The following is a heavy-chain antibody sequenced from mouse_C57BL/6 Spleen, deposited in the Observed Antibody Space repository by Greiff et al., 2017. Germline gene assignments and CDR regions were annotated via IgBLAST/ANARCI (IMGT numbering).Heavy chain of an antibody. Sequence: DVMLVESGGGLVKPGGSLKLSCAASGFTFSSYAMSWVRQTPEKRLEWVATISDGGSYTYYPDNVKGRFTISRDNAKNNLYLQMSHLKSEDTAMYYCARDRYDYDYAMDYWGQGTSVTVSS. V-gene: IGHV5-4*01. CDR2: ISDGGSYT. CDR3: ARDRYDYDYAMDY. CDR1: GFTFSSYA. D-gene: IGHD2-4*01. J-gene: IGHJ4*01.